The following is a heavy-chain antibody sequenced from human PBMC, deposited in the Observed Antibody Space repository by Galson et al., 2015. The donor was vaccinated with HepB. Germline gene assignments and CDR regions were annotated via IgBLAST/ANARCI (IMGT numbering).Heavy chain of an antibody. J-gene: IGHJ6*02. CDR2: IYSGGST. Sequence: SLRLSCAASGFSVSSNYMSWVRQAPGKGLEWVSVIYSGGSTYYADSVKGRFTISRDNSKSTLYLQMNSLRAEDTAVYYCARDQGDDYVNYYYYYGMDVWGQGTTVTVSS. CDR1: GFSVSSNY. V-gene: IGHV3-66*02. CDR3: ARDQGDDYVNYYYYYGMDV. D-gene: IGHD3-16*01.